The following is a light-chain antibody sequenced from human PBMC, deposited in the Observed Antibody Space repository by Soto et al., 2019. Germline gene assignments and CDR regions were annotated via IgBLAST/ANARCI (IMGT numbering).Light chain of an antibody. V-gene: IGKV3-20*01. Sequence: ESVLTQSPGTLSLSPGERATLSCRASQSVSSNYLAWYQQKPGQAPRLLIYGASTRATGIPDRFSGSGSGTDFTLTISRLEPEDFAVYYCRQYNNWPPWTFGQGTKVDIK. CDR2: GAS. CDR1: QSVSSNY. CDR3: RQYNNWPPWT. J-gene: IGKJ1*01.